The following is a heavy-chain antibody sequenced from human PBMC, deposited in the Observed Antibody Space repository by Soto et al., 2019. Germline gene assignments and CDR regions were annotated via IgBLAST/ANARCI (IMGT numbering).Heavy chain of an antibody. CDR3: ARSYDSSGYYYYAMDV. CDR2: IYYSGST. CDR1: GGSVSSGNYY. J-gene: IGHJ6*02. V-gene: IGHV4-61*01. Sequence: SETLSLTCSVSGGSVSSGNYYWNWIRQTPGKGLEWIGYIYYSGSTKYNPSLKSRVTISVDRSKNQFSLKLSSVTAADTAVYYCARSYDSSGYYYYAMDVWGQGTTVTVSS. D-gene: IGHD3-22*01.